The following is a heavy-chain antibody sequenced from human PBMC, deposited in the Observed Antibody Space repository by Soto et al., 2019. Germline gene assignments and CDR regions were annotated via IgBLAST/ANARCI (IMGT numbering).Heavy chain of an antibody. CDR1: VDSVSSNSSA. CDR3: ARSGGELLLKRYNWFDP. V-gene: IGHV6-1*01. Sequence: PSQTLSLTCAISVDSVSSNSSAWNWFRQSPSRGLEWLGRTYYRSKWYNDYAVSVKSRITINPDTSKNQFSLQLSSVTPEDTAVYYCARSGGELLLKRYNWFDPWGQGTLVTVSS. CDR2: TYYRSKWYN. J-gene: IGHJ5*02. D-gene: IGHD3-10*01.